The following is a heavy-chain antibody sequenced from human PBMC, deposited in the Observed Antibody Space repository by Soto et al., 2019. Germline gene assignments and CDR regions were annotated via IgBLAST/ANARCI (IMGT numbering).Heavy chain of an antibody. D-gene: IGHD1-20*01. CDR3: ARNPEHGRYNWNAQNWFDP. J-gene: IGHJ5*02. V-gene: IGHV1-69*01. Sequence: QVQLVQSGAEVKKPGSSVKVSCKASGGTFSSYAISWVRQAPGQGLEWMGGIIPIVGTANYAQKFQGRVTITADESTSTAYMELSSLRAEDTAVYYCARNPEHGRYNWNAQNWFDPWGQGTLVTVSS. CDR2: IIPIVGTA. CDR1: GGTFSSYA.